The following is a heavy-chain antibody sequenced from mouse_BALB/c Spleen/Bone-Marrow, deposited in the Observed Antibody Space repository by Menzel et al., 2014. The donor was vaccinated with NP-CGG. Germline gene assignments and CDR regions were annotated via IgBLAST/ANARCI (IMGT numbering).Heavy chain of an antibody. V-gene: IGHV2-2*02. CDR3: ARNLYYGSSLYAMDY. Sequence: QVQLQQSGPGLVQPSQSLSITCTVSGFSLTTYGVHWVRQSPGKGLEWLGVIWSGGSTDYNAAFISRLSITKDNSKSQVFFKMNSLQANGTAIYYCARNLYYGSSLYAMDYWGQGTSVTVSS. J-gene: IGHJ4*01. CDR1: GFSLTTYG. CDR2: IWSGGST. D-gene: IGHD1-1*01.